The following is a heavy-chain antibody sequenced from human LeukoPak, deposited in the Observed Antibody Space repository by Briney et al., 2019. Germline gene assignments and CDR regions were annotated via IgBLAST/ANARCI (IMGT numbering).Heavy chain of an antibody. Sequence: PGGSLRLSCVASGLTFSSYWMNWVRQAPGKGLEWVSSISSSSSYIYYADSVKGRFTISRDNAKNSLYLQMNSLRAEDTAVYYCASSVDIVATSDYWGQGTLVTVSS. CDR3: ASSVDIVATSDY. D-gene: IGHD5-12*01. CDR1: GLTFSSYW. V-gene: IGHV3-21*01. J-gene: IGHJ4*02. CDR2: ISSSSSYI.